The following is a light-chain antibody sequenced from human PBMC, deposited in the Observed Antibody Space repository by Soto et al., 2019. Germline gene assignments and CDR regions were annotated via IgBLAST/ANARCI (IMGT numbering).Light chain of an antibody. Sequence: DIQMTQSPSSLSASVGDRVTITCRASQDIDKYLHWYQQKPGKAPKLLVYDASNLESGVPSRFSGSGSGTDFTFTISSLQPEDIATYYCQQYDNLYTFGQGTKLEIK. CDR1: QDIDKY. CDR3: QQYDNLYT. V-gene: IGKV1-33*01. J-gene: IGKJ2*01. CDR2: DAS.